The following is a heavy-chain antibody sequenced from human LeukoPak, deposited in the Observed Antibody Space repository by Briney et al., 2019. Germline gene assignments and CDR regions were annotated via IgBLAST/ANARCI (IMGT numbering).Heavy chain of an antibody. CDR3: AGNYYDGSGYYSTFDY. Sequence: SETLSLTCTVSGGSISSYYWSWIRQPPGKGLEWIGYIYYSGSTNYNPSLKSRVTISVDTSKNQFSQKLSSVTAADTAVYYCAGNYYDGSGYYSTFDYWGQGTLVTVSS. CDR2: IYYSGST. CDR1: GGSISSYY. D-gene: IGHD3-22*01. V-gene: IGHV4-59*08. J-gene: IGHJ4*02.